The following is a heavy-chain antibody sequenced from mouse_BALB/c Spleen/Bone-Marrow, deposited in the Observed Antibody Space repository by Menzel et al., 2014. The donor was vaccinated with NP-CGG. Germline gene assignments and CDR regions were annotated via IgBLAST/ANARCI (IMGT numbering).Heavy chain of an antibody. Sequence: VKLMESGPGLVQPSQRLSITCTVSGFSLTSYGVHWVRQPPGKGLEWLGVIWSGGSTDYNAAFISRLSISKDNSKSQVFFKMNSLQADDTAIYYCARQPLRRHAMDYWGQGTSVTVSS. J-gene: IGHJ4*01. V-gene: IGHV2-4*02. D-gene: IGHD1-2*01. CDR1: GFSLTSYG. CDR2: IWSGGST. CDR3: ARQPLRRHAMDY.